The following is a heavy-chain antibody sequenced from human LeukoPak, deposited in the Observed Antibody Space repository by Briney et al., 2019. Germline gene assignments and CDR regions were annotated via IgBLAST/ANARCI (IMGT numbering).Heavy chain of an antibody. J-gene: IGHJ6*02. CDR2: ISGDGSND. V-gene: IGHV3-30*18. D-gene: IGHD2-2*02. CDR1: GFTFSSHA. CDR3: AKVYCGGISCHKRYYYYGMDV. Sequence: PGGSLRLSCVASGFTFSSHAMHWVRQAPGKGLEWVAVISGDGSNDFYGDSVKGRFTISRDNSRNRLYLQMSSLRAEDMAVYYCAKVYCGGISCHKRYYYYGMDVWGQGTTVTVSS.